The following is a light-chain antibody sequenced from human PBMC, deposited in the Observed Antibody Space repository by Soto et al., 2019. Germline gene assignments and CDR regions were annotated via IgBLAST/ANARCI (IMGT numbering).Light chain of an antibody. CDR1: QSISSW. V-gene: IGKV1-5*03. CDR2: KAS. CDR3: QHYNSYSEA. J-gene: IGKJ1*01. Sequence: DIQMTQSPSTLSASVGDRVTITCRARQSISSWLAWCQQKPGKAPKLLIYKASTLKSGVPSRFSGSGSGTEFTLTISSLQPDDFATYYCQHYNSYSEAFGQGTKVDIK.